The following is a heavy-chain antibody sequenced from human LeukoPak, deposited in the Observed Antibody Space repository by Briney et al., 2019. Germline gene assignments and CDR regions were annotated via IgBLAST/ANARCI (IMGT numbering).Heavy chain of an antibody. D-gene: IGHD6-13*01. J-gene: IGHJ4*02. V-gene: IGHV1-8*03. CDR2: MNPNSGNT. CDR3: ARQRRGAAAGFDY. Sequence: GASVKVSCKASGYTFTSYDINWVRQATGQGLEWMGWMNPNSGNTGYAQKFQGRVTITRNTSISTAYMELSSLRFEDTAVYYCARQRRGAAAGFDYWGQGTLVTVSS. CDR1: GYTFTSYD.